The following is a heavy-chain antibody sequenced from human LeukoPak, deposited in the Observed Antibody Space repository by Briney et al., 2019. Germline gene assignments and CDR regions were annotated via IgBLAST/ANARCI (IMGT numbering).Heavy chain of an antibody. D-gene: IGHD2-8*01. V-gene: IGHV1-2*02. CDR3: ARDFLYCTNGVCIDY. J-gene: IGHJ4*02. CDR2: INPNSGGT. Sequence: ASVKVSCKASGYTFTGYYMHWVRQAPGQGLEWMGWINPNSGGTNYAQKFQGRVTMTRDTTIRTAYMELSRLRSDDTAVYYCARDFLYCTNGVCIDYWGQGTLVTVSS. CDR1: GYTFTGYY.